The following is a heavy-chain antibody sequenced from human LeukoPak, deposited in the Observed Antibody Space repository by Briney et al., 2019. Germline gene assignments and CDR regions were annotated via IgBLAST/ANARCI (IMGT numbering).Heavy chain of an antibody. CDR2: INQDGSDK. Sequence: GGSLRLSCAASGFTFSTKWMSWVRQAPGKGLEWVATINQDGSDKYYVDSVKGRFTISRDNAKNSVDLQMNSLRAEDTAVYYCARDYSSGRDYWGQGTLVTVSS. V-gene: IGHV3-7*04. D-gene: IGHD3-22*01. J-gene: IGHJ4*02. CDR1: GFTFSTKW. CDR3: ARDYSSGRDY.